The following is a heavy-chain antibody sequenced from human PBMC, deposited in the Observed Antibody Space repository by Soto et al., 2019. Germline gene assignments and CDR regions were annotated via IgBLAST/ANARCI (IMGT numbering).Heavy chain of an antibody. V-gene: IGHV6-1*01. CDR2: TYYRSKWYN. CDR3: ARTIIRMYYDFWSGYSTFAY. CDR1: GDSVSSNSAA. D-gene: IGHD3-3*01. Sequence: SQTLSLTCAISGDSVSSNSAAWNWIRQSPSRGLEWLGRTYYRSKWYNDYAVSVKSRITINPDTSKNQFSLQLNPVTPEDTAVYYCARTIIRMYYDFWSGYSTFAYWGQGTLVPVSA. J-gene: IGHJ4*02.